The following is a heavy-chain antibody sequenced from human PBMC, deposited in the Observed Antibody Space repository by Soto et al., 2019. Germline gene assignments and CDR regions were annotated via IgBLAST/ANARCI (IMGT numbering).Heavy chain of an antibody. Sequence: QLHLVQSGAVVKKPGASVTVSCSASGYPVTAYYMHWVRQAPGRGLEWMGGINPATGAAKYTQTFRGRVTRTRATSTGTVFMELRGLASEATAVFYCASGGGVGVAGSAAFDMWGQGTLVTVSS. CDR2: INPATGAA. J-gene: IGHJ3*02. CDR1: GYPVTAYY. CDR3: ASGGGVGVAGSAAFDM. V-gene: IGHV1-2*02. D-gene: IGHD3-3*01.